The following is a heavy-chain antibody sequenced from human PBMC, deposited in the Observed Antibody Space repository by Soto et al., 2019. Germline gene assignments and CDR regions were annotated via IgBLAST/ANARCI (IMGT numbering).Heavy chain of an antibody. CDR3: AKGGGLYCSGGSCYPS. CDR2: ISGSGGST. Sequence: EVQLLESGGGLVQPGGSLRLSCAASGFTFSSYAMSWVRQAPGKGLEWVSAISGSGGSTYYADSVKGRLTISRDNTRTTLYLQMNSLRAEDAAVDDCAKGGGLYCSGGSCYPSWGQGTLVTVSS. D-gene: IGHD2-15*01. J-gene: IGHJ4*02. CDR1: GFTFSSYA. V-gene: IGHV3-23*01.